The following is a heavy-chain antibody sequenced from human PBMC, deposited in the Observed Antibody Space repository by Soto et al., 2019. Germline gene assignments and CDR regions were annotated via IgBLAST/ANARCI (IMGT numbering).Heavy chain of an antibody. V-gene: IGHV1-2*02. Sequence: QVQLVQSGTEVKKAGAAVKVTCKASGYTFTGYYIPWLRQAPGQGLEWLGWLNPKSGDTKYAQKFQCRVTMTNDTSISTAYMELSRLGSDDTAVYYCARGDFDTTANFYAGWFDPWGQGTLVTVSS. J-gene: IGHJ5*02. CDR1: GYTFTGYY. CDR3: ARGDFDTTANFYAGWFDP. CDR2: LNPKSGDT. D-gene: IGHD2-21*02.